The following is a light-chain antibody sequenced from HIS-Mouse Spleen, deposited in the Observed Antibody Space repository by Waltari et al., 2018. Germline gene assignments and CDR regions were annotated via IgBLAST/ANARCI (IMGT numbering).Light chain of an antibody. V-gene: IGLV1-47*01. CDR1: SSNIGSNY. CDR2: RNN. J-gene: IGLJ3*02. CDR3: AAWDDSLSGPV. Sequence: QSVLTQPPSASGTPGQRVTISCSGSSSNIGSNYVYWYQQLPGTAPKLPIYRNNQRPEGVPDRFAVSKSGTSASLAISGLRSEDEADYYCAAWDDSLSGPVFGGGTKLTVL.